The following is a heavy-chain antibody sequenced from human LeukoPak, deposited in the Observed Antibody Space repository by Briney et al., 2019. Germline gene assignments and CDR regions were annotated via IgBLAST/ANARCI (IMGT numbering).Heavy chain of an antibody. Sequence: SETLSLTCTVSGGSIRSYYWNWIRQSPGKGLEWIGYIYYSGSTNYNSGSTNYNPSLKSRVTISVDTSKNQFSLKMTSVTAADTAVYYCARDRRGDSAYDFDYWGQGTLVTVSS. V-gene: IGHV4-59*05. CDR2: IYYSGSTNYN. CDR3: ARDRRGDSAYDFDY. D-gene: IGHD5-12*01. CDR1: GGSIRSYY. J-gene: IGHJ4*02.